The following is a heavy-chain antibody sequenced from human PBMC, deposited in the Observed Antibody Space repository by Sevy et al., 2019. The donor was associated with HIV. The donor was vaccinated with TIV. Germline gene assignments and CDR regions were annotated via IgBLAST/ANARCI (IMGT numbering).Heavy chain of an antibody. CDR2: ISSSGNYI. V-gene: IGHV3-21*01. CDR1: GFTFNTYT. J-gene: IGHJ3*02. CDR3: ARPYGSGSWEAFDI. D-gene: IGHD3-10*01. Sequence: GGSLRLSCAASGFTFNTYTMNWVRQAPGEALEWVSSISSSGNYIYYADSVKGRFTISRDDAKNSLFLQMNNLRAEDTAVYYCARPYGSGSWEAFDIWGQGTMVTVSS.